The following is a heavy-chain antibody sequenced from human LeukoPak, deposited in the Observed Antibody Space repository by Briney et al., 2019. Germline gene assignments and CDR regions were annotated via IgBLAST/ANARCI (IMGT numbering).Heavy chain of an antibody. CDR1: GYTLTSYD. Sequence: GASVKVSCKASGYTLTSYDINWVRQATGQGLEWMGWMNPNSGNTGYAQKFQGRVTMTTNTSISTAYMELSSLRSEDTAVYYCAREHSSGWYGLNYWGQGTLVTVSS. J-gene: IGHJ4*02. CDR2: MNPNSGNT. D-gene: IGHD6-19*01. CDR3: AREHSSGWYGLNY. V-gene: IGHV1-8*01.